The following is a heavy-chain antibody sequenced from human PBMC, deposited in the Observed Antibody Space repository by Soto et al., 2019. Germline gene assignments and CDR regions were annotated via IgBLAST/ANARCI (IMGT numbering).Heavy chain of an antibody. CDR2: INAGNGNT. D-gene: IGHD4-17*01. Sequence: ASVKVSCKASGYTFTSYAMHWVRQAPGQWLEWMGWINAGNGNTKYSQKFQGRVTITRDTSASTAYMELSSLRAEDTAVYYCAKDRYGDYGGIDYWGQGTMVTVSS. CDR1: GYTFTSYA. CDR3: AKDRYGDYGGIDY. J-gene: IGHJ4*02. V-gene: IGHV1-3*01.